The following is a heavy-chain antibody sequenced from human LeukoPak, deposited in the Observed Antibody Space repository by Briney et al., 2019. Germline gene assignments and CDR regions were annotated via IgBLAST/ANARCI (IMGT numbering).Heavy chain of an antibody. Sequence: SETLSLTCSVSGDSVSRSDSYWDWIRQPPGKGLEWIGTIYYSGRTYYSPSLKSRVTMSVDPSNNQFSLNLRSVTAADTAVYYCARRRYYDGSGYLEWGQGTLLSVSS. D-gene: IGHD3-22*01. CDR2: IYYSGRT. V-gene: IGHV4-39*01. CDR3: ARRRYYDGSGYLE. J-gene: IGHJ1*01. CDR1: GDSVSRSDSY.